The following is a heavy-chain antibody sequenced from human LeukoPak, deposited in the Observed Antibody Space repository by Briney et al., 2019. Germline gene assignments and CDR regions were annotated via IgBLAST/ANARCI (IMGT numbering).Heavy chain of an antibody. D-gene: IGHD5-12*01. CDR1: GYTLTELS. J-gene: IGHJ4*02. CDR3: ATGPVATIVREIDY. CDR2: FDPEDGET. V-gene: IGHV1-24*01. Sequence: ASVTVSCKVSGYTLTELSMHWVRQAPGKGLEWMGGFDPEDGETIYAQKFQGRVTMTEDTSTDTAYMELSSPRSEDTAVYYCATGPVATIVREIDYWGQGTLVTVSS.